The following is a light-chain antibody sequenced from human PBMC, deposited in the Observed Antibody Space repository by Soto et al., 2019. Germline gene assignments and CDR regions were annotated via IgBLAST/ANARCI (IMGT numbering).Light chain of an antibody. V-gene: IGKV3-20*01. J-gene: IGKJ1*01. CDR3: QQYGGSPQT. CDR2: GAS. Sequence: EIVLTQSPGTLSLSPGERATLSCRAIQSVSNYLAWYQQKPCQAPRLLIHGASRRATVIPDRFSGSGSGTDFTLTISRLEPEDFAVYYWQQYGGSPQTFGQGTNVEIK. CDR1: QSVSNY.